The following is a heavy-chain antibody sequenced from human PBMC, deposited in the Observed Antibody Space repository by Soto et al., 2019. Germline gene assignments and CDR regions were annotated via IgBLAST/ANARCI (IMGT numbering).Heavy chain of an antibody. Sequence: GGSLRLSCAASGFTFSSYSMNWVRQAPGRGLEWASFISSGGSTYYADSVKGRFTISRDNSKNTLNLQMNSLIVEDTAVYYCAKDIAYSSGWYRADYWGQGTLVTVSS. D-gene: IGHD6-19*01. V-gene: IGHV3-23*01. J-gene: IGHJ4*02. CDR1: GFTFSSYS. CDR3: AKDIAYSSGWYRADY. CDR2: ISSGGST.